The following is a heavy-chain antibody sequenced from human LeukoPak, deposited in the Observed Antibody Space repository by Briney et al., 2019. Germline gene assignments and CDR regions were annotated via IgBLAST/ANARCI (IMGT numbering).Heavy chain of an antibody. J-gene: IGHJ6*02. CDR3: AKDLVRDFSRGMDV. Sequence: GASVKVSCKASGYTFTNYAMHWVRQAPGQRLEWMGWINVGNGGTRYSQKLQGRVTITRDTSASTAYMELSGLRSEDTAVYYCAKDLVRDFSRGMDVWGQGTTVTVSS. V-gene: IGHV1-3*01. CDR1: GYTFTNYA. D-gene: IGHD4-23*01. CDR2: INVGNGGT.